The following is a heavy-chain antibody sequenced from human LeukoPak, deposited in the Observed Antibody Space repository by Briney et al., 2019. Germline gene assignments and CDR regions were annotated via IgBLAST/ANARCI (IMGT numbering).Heavy chain of an antibody. V-gene: IGHV4-4*07. Sequence: SETLSLACTVSGGSISSYYWSWIRQPAGKGLEWIGRIYTSGSTNYNPSLKSRVTMSVDTSKNQFSLKLSSVTAADTAVYYCARETSQKEAHYMDVWGKGTTVTISS. CDR1: GGSISSYY. J-gene: IGHJ6*03. CDR2: IYTSGST. CDR3: ARETSQKEAHYMDV.